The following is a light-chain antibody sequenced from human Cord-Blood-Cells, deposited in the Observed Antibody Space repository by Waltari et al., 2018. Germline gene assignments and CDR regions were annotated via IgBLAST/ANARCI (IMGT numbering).Light chain of an antibody. Sequence: QSALTQPASVSGSTGQSLTIYCAGTSSDGGRSNLGSWYQQHPGKAPKLMIYEGSNRPSGVCNRSSGSRSGTTASLTISGLQAEDEADYYCCSYAGSWVFGGETKLTVL. CDR3: CSYAGSWV. CDR1: SSDGGRSNL. J-gene: IGLJ3*02. V-gene: IGLV2-23*01. CDR2: EGS.